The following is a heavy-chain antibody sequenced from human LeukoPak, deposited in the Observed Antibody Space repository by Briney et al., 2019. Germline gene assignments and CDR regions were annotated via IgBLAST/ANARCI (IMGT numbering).Heavy chain of an antibody. CDR3: ARHYYDSSGYYYVGY. V-gene: IGHV4-39*01. J-gene: IGHJ4*02. CDR1: AFTISSSSYY. CDR2: IYYSGST. Sequence: PSETLSLTGTVSAFTISSSSYYWRWIRQPPGRGLEWIGSIYYSGSTYYNPSLQSRVTISLATSKNQSSLKLSSVTAADTAVYYCARHYYDSSGYYYVGYWGQGTLVTVSS. D-gene: IGHD3-22*01.